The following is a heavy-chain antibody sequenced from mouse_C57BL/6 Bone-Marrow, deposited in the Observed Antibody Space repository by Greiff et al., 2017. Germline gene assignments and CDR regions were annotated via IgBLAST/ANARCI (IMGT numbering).Heavy chain of an antibody. V-gene: IGHV1-81*01. CDR2: IYPRSGNT. CDR1: GYTFTSYG. D-gene: IGHD2-2*01. Sequence: QVQLQQSGAELARPGASVKLSCKASGYTFTSYGISWVKQRPGQGLEWIGEIYPRSGNTYYNEKFKGKATLTADTSSSTAYIELRSLTSEESAVYFCAKWVRQDYYAMDYWGQGTSVTVSS. CDR3: AKWVRQDYYAMDY. J-gene: IGHJ4*01.